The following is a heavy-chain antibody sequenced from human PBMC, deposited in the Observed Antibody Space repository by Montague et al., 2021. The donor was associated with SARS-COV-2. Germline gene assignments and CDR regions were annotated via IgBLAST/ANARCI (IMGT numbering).Heavy chain of an antibody. V-gene: IGHV3-7*03. Sequence: SLRLSCAASGFTFSSYCMSWVRQTPGKGLEWVADIKPDGSEHHYVSSMKGRFTISRDNAKNSLNLQMDSLRAEDTAVYYCARDSCIVGDTGGMDVWGQGTTVIVSS. D-gene: IGHD1-26*01. J-gene: IGHJ6*02. CDR1: GFTFSSYC. CDR2: IKPDGSEH. CDR3: ARDSCIVGDTGGMDV.